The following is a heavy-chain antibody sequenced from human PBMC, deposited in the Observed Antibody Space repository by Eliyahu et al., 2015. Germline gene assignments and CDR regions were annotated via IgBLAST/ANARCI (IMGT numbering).Heavy chain of an antibody. CDR1: GFTFXXYA. V-gene: IGHV3-9*01. Sequence: EVQLVESGGGLVQPGRSLRLSCAASGFTFXXYAMXWVRQAPGKGLEWVSGISWNSGSIGYADSVKGRFTISRDNAKNSLYLQMNSLRAEDTALYYCAKDIMGGSYYLSYYFDYWGQGTLVTVSS. J-gene: IGHJ4*02. CDR2: ISWNSGSI. CDR3: AKDIMGGSYYLSYYFDY. D-gene: IGHD1-26*01.